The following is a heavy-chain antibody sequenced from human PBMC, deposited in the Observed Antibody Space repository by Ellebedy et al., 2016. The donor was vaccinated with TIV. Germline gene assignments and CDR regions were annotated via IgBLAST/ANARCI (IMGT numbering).Heavy chain of an antibody. J-gene: IGHJ5*02. Sequence: GESLKISCAASGFTFSRFGFHWVRQAPGKGLEWVAVTSSDGIKNYYADSVKGRFTISRDNSNNTLYLQMSSLRGEDTAVYFCAKGIFGTPGGIAAAGIDHWGQGILVTVSS. V-gene: IGHV3-30*18. CDR3: AKGIFGTPGGIAAAGIDH. CDR1: GFTFSRFG. CDR2: TSSDGIKN. D-gene: IGHD6-13*01.